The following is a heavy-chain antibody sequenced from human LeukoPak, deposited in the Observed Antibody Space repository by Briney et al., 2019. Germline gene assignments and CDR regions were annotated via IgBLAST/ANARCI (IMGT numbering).Heavy chain of an antibody. J-gene: IGHJ4*02. CDR2: ISGSGGTT. D-gene: IGHD6-13*01. Sequence: GGSLRLSCAASGFTFNTFGMSWVRQAPGKGLAWVSLISGSGGTTFYADSVKGRFTISRDNSKNTLYLQMNSLRSEDTAIYYCAKYSGSSWYYFDYWGQGTLLTVSS. V-gene: IGHV3-23*01. CDR3: AKYSGSSWYYFDY. CDR1: GFTFNTFG.